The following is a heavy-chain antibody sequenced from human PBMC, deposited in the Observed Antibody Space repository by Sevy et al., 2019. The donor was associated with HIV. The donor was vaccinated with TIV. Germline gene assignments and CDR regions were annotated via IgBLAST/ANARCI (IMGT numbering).Heavy chain of an antibody. CDR3: ATFSVGY. J-gene: IGHJ4*02. CDR1: GFSFSNYW. D-gene: IGHD3-3*01. CDR2: INQDGNEK. Sequence: GESLKISCAASGFSFSNYWMHWVRQAPGKGLEWVANINQDGNEKYYVDSVKGRFTISRDNAKNSLYLQMNSLRDDDTAVYYCATFSVGYWGQGTLVTVSS. V-gene: IGHV3-7*01.